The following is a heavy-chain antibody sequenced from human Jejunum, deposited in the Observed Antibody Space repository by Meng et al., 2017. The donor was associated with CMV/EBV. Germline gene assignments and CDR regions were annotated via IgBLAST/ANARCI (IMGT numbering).Heavy chain of an antibody. CDR2: FYTRGST. J-gene: IGHJ4*02. CDR3: ARNEDGYFDY. D-gene: IGHD1-1*01. Sequence: QVQLQESGPGLVKPSQTLSLTCTVSGDSISGGNYYWSWIRQPAGKGLEWVGRFYTRGSTHYNAALKGRVTVSVDTSKNQFSPQLTSVTDADTAVYYCARNEDGYFDYWGQGTLVTVSS. CDR1: GDSISGGNYY. V-gene: IGHV4-61*02.